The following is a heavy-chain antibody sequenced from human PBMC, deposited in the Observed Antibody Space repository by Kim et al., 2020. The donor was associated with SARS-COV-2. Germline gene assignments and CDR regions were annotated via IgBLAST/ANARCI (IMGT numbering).Heavy chain of an antibody. J-gene: IGHJ4*02. CDR2: IYSGGST. CDR1: GFTVSSNY. D-gene: IGHD5-18*01. V-gene: IGHV3-53*01. Sequence: GGSLRLSCAASGFTVSSNYMSWVRQAPGKGLEWVSVIYSGGSTYYADSVKGRFTISRDNSKNTLYLQMNSLRAEDTAVYYCARIVDTAMVTRYFDYWGQGTLVTVSS. CDR3: ARIVDTAMVTRYFDY.